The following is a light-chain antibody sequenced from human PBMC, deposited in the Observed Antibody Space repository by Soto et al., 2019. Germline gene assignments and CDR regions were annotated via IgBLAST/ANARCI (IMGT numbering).Light chain of an antibody. J-gene: IGKJ4*01. CDR1: EDINGW. Sequence: DVQMTQSPSSLSASVGDRVTITCRASEDINGWLAWYQQKPGKAPKSLIYAASILQTGVPSRFSGSGSGTDFTLTISSLQPEDSATYYCQQYNIYPLTFGGGTKVEIK. CDR2: AAS. V-gene: IGKV1D-16*01. CDR3: QQYNIYPLT.